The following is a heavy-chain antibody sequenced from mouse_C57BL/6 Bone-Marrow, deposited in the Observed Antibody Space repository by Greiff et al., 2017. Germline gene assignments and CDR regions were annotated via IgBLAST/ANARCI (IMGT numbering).Heavy chain of an antibody. D-gene: IGHD2-1*01. CDR2: ISYDGSN. Sequence: EVQVVESGPGLVKPSQSLSLTCSVTGYSITSGYYWNWIRQFPGNKLEWMGYISYDGSNNYNPSLKNRISITRDTSKNQFFLKLNSMTTEDTATDYCARIYYGNCGDGWGTETTVTVSS. CDR1: GYSITSGYY. CDR3: ARIYYGNCGDG. J-gene: IGHJ1*03. V-gene: IGHV3-6*01.